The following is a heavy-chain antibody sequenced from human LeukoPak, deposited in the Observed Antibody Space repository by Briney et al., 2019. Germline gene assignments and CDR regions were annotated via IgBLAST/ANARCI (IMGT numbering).Heavy chain of an antibody. CDR2: INHSGST. Sequence: SETLSLTCGVYDGSFSGYSWSWIRQSPDKGLEWIGEINHSGSTNYNPSLKSRVTTSVDTSKNQFSLKLSSVTAADTAVYYCARINCGGDCRGYYYKYYMDVWGKGTTVTISS. D-gene: IGHD2-21*02. J-gene: IGHJ6*03. V-gene: IGHV4-34*01. CDR3: ARINCGGDCRGYYYKYYMDV. CDR1: DGSFSGYS.